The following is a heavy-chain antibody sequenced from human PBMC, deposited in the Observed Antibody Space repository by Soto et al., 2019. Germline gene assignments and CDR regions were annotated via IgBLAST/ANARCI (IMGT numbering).Heavy chain of an antibody. V-gene: IGHV4-30-4*01. CDR3: AKEPVSITIFGVNGMDV. CDR2: IYYSGST. CDR1: GGSISSGDYY. D-gene: IGHD3-3*01. J-gene: IGHJ6*02. Sequence: SETLSLTCTVSGGSISSGDYYWSWIRQPPGKGLEWIGYIYYSGSTYYNPSLKSRVTISVDMSKNQFSLKLSSVTAADTAVYYCAKEPVSITIFGVNGMDVWGQGTTVTVSS.